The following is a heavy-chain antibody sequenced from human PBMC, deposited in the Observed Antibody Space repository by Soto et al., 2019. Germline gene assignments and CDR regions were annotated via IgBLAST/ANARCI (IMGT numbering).Heavy chain of an antibody. CDR2: ISSNGGTT. V-gene: IGHV3-64D*08. J-gene: IGHJ6*01. CDR3: VRGLERDYVAYYSVLDF. Sequence: SWGSLRLSCSASGFTFSSYAMHWVRQAPGKGLEYVSAISSNGGTTHYADSVQGRFTISRDSSRNTLSLQMSSLRAEDTAVYYFVRGLERDYVAYYSVLDFWGRGTTDTVSS. CDR1: GFTFSSYA. D-gene: IGHD4-17*01.